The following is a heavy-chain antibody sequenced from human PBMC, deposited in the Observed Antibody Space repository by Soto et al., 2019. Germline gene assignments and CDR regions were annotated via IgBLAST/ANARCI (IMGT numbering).Heavy chain of an antibody. J-gene: IGHJ6*02. CDR1: GYTFTSYG. D-gene: IGHD3-10*01. Sequence: ASVKVSCKASGYTFTSYGISWVRQAPGQGLEWMGWISAYNGNTNYAQKLQGRVTMTTDTSTSTAYMELRSLRSDDTAVYYCARVPITMVRGVYYYGMDVWGQGTTVTGS. CDR2: ISAYNGNT. CDR3: ARVPITMVRGVYYYGMDV. V-gene: IGHV1-18*04.